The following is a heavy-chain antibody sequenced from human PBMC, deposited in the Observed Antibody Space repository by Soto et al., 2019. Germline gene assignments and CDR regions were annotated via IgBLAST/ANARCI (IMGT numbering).Heavy chain of an antibody. Sequence: PSETLSLTCTVSGGSISSGGYYWSWIRQHPGKCLEWIGYIYYSGSTYYNPSLKSRVTISVDTSKNQFSLKLSSVTAADTAVYYCARVGGINWFDPWGQGTLVTVSS. CDR2: IYYSGST. CDR1: GGSISSGGYY. J-gene: IGHJ5*02. D-gene: IGHD3-16*01. V-gene: IGHV4-31*03. CDR3: ARVGGINWFDP.